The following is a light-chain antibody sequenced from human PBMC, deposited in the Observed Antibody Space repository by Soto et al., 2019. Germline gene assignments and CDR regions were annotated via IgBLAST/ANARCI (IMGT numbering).Light chain of an antibody. Sequence: TLSLSPGERATLSCRASQSVSSYLAWYQQKPGQAPRLLIYDASNRATGIPARFSGSGSGTDFTLTISSLEPEDFAVYYCQQRSNWPTFGQGTKVDIK. CDR1: QSVSSY. CDR3: QQRSNWPT. CDR2: DAS. J-gene: IGKJ1*01. V-gene: IGKV3-11*01.